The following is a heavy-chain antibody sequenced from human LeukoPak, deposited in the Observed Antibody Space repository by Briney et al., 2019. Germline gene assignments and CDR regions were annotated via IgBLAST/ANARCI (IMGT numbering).Heavy chain of an antibody. CDR1: GFTFSSYG. Sequence: GGSLRLSCAASGFTFSSYGMHWVRQAPGKGLEWVAVISYDGSNKYYADSVKGRFTISRDNSKNTLYLQMKSLRAEDTAVYYCAKAGDIVVVPAAIDYWGQGTLVTVSS. D-gene: IGHD2-2*02. CDR2: ISYDGSNK. J-gene: IGHJ4*02. CDR3: AKAGDIVVVPAAIDY. V-gene: IGHV3-30*18.